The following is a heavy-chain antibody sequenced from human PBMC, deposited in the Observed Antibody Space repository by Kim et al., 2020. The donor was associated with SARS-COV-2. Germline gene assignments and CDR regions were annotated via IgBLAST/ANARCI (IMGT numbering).Heavy chain of an antibody. CDR1: GFTFSSYG. Sequence: GGSLRLSCAASGFTFSSYGMHWVRQAPGKGLEWVAVIWYDGSNKYYADSVKGRFTISRDNSKNTLYLQMNSLRAEDTAVYYCARSGILTGYFTHNFDYWGQGTLITVSS. J-gene: IGHJ4*02. CDR2: IWYDGSNK. D-gene: IGHD3-9*01. V-gene: IGHV3-33*01. CDR3: ARSGILTGYFTHNFDY.